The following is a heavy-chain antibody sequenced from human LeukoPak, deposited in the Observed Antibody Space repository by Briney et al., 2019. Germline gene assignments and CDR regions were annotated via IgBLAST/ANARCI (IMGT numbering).Heavy chain of an antibody. CDR1: GYTFTSYG. J-gene: IGHJ4*02. D-gene: IGHD4-23*01. CDR2: ISAYNGNT. Sequence: ASVKVSCKASGYTFTSYGISWVRQAPGQGLEGMGWISAYNGNTNYAQKLQGRVTMTTDTSTSTAYMELRSLRPDDTAVYYCAREPPLGGNDYWGQGTLVTVSS. V-gene: IGHV1-18*01. CDR3: AREPPLGGNDY.